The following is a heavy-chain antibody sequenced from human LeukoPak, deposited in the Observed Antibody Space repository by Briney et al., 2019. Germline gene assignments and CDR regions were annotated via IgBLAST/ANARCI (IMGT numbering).Heavy chain of an antibody. CDR2: IIPILGIA. CDR1: GGTFSSYA. Sequence: SVKVSCKASGGTFSSYAVSWVRQAPGQGLEWMGRIIPILGIANYAQKFQGRVTITADKSTSTAYMELSSLRSEDTAVYYCARDPRGDYYDSSGYPPDYWGQGTLVTVSS. D-gene: IGHD3-22*01. V-gene: IGHV1-69*04. J-gene: IGHJ4*02. CDR3: ARDPRGDYYDSSGYPPDY.